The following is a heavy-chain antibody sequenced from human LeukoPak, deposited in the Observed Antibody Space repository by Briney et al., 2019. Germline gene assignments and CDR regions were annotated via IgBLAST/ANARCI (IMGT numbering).Heavy chain of an antibody. CDR1: GYRFTDYW. CDR3: ARHGAGGSASYFPFGY. V-gene: IGHV5-51*01. CDR2: VFPGDSET. Sequence: GESLKISCKASGYRFTDYWIGWVRQMPGKGLEWVGIVFPGDSETRNNPSFQGQVTISVDTSISTAYLQWSSLKASDTAMYYCARHGAGGSASYFPFGYWGQGTPVPGSP. D-gene: IGHD3-10*01. J-gene: IGHJ4*02.